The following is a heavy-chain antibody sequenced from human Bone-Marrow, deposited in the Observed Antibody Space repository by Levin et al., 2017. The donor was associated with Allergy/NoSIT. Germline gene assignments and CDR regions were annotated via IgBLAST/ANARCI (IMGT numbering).Heavy chain of an antibody. V-gene: IGHV3-9*01. D-gene: IGHD5-24*01. CDR1: GFNVDDYA. CDR3: VKVISADGSNFNQ. J-gene: IGHJ4*02. CDR2: ITWNRGKK. Sequence: PGGSLRLSCAVSGFNVDDYAMHWVRQAPGKGLEWVSGITWNRGKKDYADSVMGRFTISRDSVKNSLYLEMNSLRGEDTALYYCVKVISADGSNFNQWGQGTLVTVTS.